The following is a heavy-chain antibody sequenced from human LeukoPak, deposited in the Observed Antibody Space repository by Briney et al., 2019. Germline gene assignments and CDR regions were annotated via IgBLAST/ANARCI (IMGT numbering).Heavy chain of an antibody. D-gene: IGHD5-18*01. CDR2: IYTSGST. CDR1: GGSISSYY. V-gene: IGHV4-4*07. CDR3: ARDYRAGIQLWLRAFDI. Sequence: PSETLSLTCTVSGGSISSYYWSWIRQPAGKGLEWIGRIYTSGSTNYNPSLKSRVTMSVDTSKNQFSLKLSSVTAADTAVYYCARDYRAGIQLWLRAFDIWGQGTMVTVSS. J-gene: IGHJ3*02.